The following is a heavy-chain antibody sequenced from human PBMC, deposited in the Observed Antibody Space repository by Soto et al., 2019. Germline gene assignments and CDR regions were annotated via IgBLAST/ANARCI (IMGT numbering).Heavy chain of an antibody. V-gene: IGHV4-38-2*01. J-gene: IGHJ3*02. Sequence: SETLSLTCAVSGYSISSGYYWGWIRQPPGKGLEWIGSIYHSGSTYYNPSLKSRVTISVDTSKNQFSLKLSSVTAADTVVYYCAIYVGYSSSPHVFDICGQGTMVTVS. CDR3: AIYVGYSSSPHVFDI. CDR1: GYSISSGYY. CDR2: IYHSGST. D-gene: IGHD6-13*01.